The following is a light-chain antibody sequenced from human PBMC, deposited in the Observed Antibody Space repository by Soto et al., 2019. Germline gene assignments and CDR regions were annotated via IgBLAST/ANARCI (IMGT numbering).Light chain of an antibody. Sequence: DIQMTQSPSTLSASVGDRVTITCRASQSISSWLAWYQQKPGKAPKLLIYKASSLESGVPSRFSGSGSGTAFTLTISSLQPDDFATHYCQQYNSYWTFGQGTKVEIK. CDR1: QSISSW. J-gene: IGKJ1*01. CDR2: KAS. CDR3: QQYNSYWT. V-gene: IGKV1-5*03.